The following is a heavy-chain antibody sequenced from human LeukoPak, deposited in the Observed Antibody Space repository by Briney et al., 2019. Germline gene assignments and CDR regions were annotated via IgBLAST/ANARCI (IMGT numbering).Heavy chain of an antibody. CDR2: ISRSGRAT. J-gene: IGHJ6*03. V-gene: IGHV3-20*01. CDR1: GFKFDDYE. Sequence: GGSLTLSCAASGFKFDDYEMSWVRQVPGKGLEYVSGISRSGRATGYGDSVKGRFTISRDNAKNSLFLQMTGLRAEDTALYHCARVPGSHYYYYMDVWGKGAAVTVSS. CDR3: ARVPGSHYYYYMDV.